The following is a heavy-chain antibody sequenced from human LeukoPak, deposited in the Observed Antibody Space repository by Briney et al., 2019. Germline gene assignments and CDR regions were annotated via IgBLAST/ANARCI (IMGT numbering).Heavy chain of an antibody. CDR2: ISSSSAI. D-gene: IGHD5-18*01. J-gene: IGHJ4*02. CDR1: GFTFSSYS. V-gene: IGHV3-48*01. CDR3: ARDSGGYSYGPFDY. Sequence: PGGSLRLSCAASGFTFSSYSMNWVRQAPGKGLEWVSYISSSSAIYYADSVKGRFTISRDNSKNTLYLQMNSLRAEDTAVYYCARDSGGYSYGPFDYWGQGTLVTVSS.